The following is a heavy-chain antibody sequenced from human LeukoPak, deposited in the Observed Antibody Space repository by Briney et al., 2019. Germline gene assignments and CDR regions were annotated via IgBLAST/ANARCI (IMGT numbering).Heavy chain of an antibody. Sequence: SETLSLTCTVSGGSISSYYWSWIRQPPGKGLEWIGYIYYSGSTNYNSSLKSRVTISVDTSKNQFSLKLSSVTAADTAVYYCARTPGRFGVVIPRQYYFDYWGQGTLVTVSS. CDR3: ARTPGRFGVVIPRQYYFDY. D-gene: IGHD3-3*01. J-gene: IGHJ4*02. V-gene: IGHV4-59*01. CDR1: GGSISSYY. CDR2: IYYSGST.